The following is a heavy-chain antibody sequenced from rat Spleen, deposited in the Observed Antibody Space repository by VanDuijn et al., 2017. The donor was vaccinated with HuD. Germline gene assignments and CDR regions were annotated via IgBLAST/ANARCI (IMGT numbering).Heavy chain of an antibody. CDR2: ISPSGGST. CDR3: TTDRYYGYTYDVMDA. J-gene: IGHJ4*01. V-gene: IGHV5-27*01. D-gene: IGHD1-9*01. CDR1: GFTFSNYD. Sequence: EVQLVESGGGLVQPGRSLKLSCAASGFTFSNYDMAWVRQAPTKGLEWVASISPSGGSTYYRDSVKGRFTVSRDNAKSTLYLQMDSLRSEDTATYYCTTDRYYGYTYDVMDAWGQGASVTVSS.